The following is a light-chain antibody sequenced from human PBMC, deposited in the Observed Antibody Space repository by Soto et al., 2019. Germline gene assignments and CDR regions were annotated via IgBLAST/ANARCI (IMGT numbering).Light chain of an antibody. CDR2: EVS. J-gene: IGLJ1*01. Sequence: QSALTQPPSAPGSPGQSVTISCTGTSSDVGAYNYVSWYQQHPGKAPKLMIYEVSKRPSGGPDRFSGSKSGNTASLTVSGLQTEDEADYYCSSKRGRNSYVFGTGTKLTVL. V-gene: IGLV2-8*01. CDR3: SSKRGRNSYV. CDR1: SSDVGAYNY.